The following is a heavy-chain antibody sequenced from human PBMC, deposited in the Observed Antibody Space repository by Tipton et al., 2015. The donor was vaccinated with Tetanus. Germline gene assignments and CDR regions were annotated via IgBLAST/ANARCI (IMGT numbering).Heavy chain of an antibody. J-gene: IGHJ4*02. V-gene: IGHV3-33*06. D-gene: IGHD4-23*01. CDR1: GFTFSSYG. Sequence: SLRLSCAASGFTFSSYGMHWVRQAPGKGLEWVAVIWYDGSNKYYADSVKGRFTISRDNSKNTLYLQMNSLRAEDTAVYYCAKSVHGGKGSYFDYWGQGTLVTVSS. CDR2: IWYDGSNK. CDR3: AKSVHGGKGSYFDY.